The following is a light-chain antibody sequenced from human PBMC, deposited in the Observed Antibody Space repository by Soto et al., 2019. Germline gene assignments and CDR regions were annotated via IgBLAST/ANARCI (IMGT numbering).Light chain of an antibody. V-gene: IGKV3-11*01. CDR3: QQRSDWHPIT. Sequence: IVLTQSPDTLSLPPGDRATLSCRASQSISSYLAWYQQKPGQSPRLLIYDASNRATGIPARFSGSGSGTDFTLTISSLEHEDFAVYYCQQRSDWHPITFGQGTRVEIK. CDR2: DAS. CDR1: QSISSY. J-gene: IGKJ5*01.